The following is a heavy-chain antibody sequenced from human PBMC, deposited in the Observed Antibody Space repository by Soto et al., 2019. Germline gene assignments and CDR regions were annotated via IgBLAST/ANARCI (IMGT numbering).Heavy chain of an antibody. J-gene: IGHJ4*02. CDR2: ISYDGSNK. CDR3: AREPTENHQGGQG. Sequence: GGSLRLSCAASGFTFSSYAMHWVRQAPGKGLEWVAVISYDGSNKYYADSVKGRFTISRDNSKNTLYLQMNSLRAEDTAVYYCAREPTENHQGGQGWGQGTLVTVSS. V-gene: IGHV3-30-3*01. D-gene: IGHD3-16*01. CDR1: GFTFSSYA.